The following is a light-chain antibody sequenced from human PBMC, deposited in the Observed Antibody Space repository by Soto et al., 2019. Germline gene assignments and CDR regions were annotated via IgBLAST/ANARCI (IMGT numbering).Light chain of an antibody. CDR2: GAS. V-gene: IGKV3-15*01. CDR1: QSVSSN. CDR3: QQYNNWPRET. Sequence: EIVMTQSPATLSVSPGERATLSCRASQSVSSNLAWYQQKPGQAPRLLIYGASTRATGIPARFSGSGSGTEFNLTISSLQSEDFAVYYCQQYNNWPRETFGQGTKLEIK. J-gene: IGKJ2*01.